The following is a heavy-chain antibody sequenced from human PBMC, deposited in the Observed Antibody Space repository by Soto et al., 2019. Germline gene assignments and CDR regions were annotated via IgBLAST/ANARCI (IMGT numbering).Heavy chain of an antibody. CDR3: ARDVRLGYSYGYKH. J-gene: IGHJ1*01. CDR1: GYTFAKFA. Sequence: QVQLVQSGAEMKKPGASVKFSCKASGYTFAKFAIHWVRQAPGHGLEWMGWVNPGNGYTKYSQNFQGRVTITRDTSANTAYMELSDLNAEDTAMYYCARDVRLGYSYGYKHWGQGTQVTVSS. D-gene: IGHD5-18*01. V-gene: IGHV1-3*01. CDR2: VNPGNGYT.